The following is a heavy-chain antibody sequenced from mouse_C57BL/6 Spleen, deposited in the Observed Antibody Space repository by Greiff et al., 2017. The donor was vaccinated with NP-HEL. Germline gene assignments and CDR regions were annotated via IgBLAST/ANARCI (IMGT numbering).Heavy chain of an antibody. V-gene: IGHV5-6*01. CDR1: GFTFSSYG. Sequence: EVKLVESGGDLVKPGGSLKLSCAASGFTFSSYGMSWVRQTPDKRLEWVATISSGGSYTYYPDSVKGRFTISRDNAKNTLYLQMSSLKSEDTAMYYCARGRLGGDDFDYWGQGTTLTVAS. D-gene: IGHD4-1*01. J-gene: IGHJ2*01. CDR2: ISSGGSYT. CDR3: ARGRLGGDDFDY.